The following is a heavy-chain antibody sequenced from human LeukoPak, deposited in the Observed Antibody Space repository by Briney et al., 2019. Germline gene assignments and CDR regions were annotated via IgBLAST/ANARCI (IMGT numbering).Heavy chain of an antibody. CDR2: MDPNSGNT. V-gene: IGHV1-8*01. CDR3: ARDAGSSWYGGWFDP. CDR1: GYTFTSYD. D-gene: IGHD6-13*01. Sequence: GASVKVSCKASGYTFTSYDINWVRQATGQGLEWMGWMDPNSGNTGYAQKFQGRVTMTRNTSISTAYMELSSLRSEDTAVYYCARDAGSSWYGGWFDPWGQGTLVTVSS. J-gene: IGHJ5*02.